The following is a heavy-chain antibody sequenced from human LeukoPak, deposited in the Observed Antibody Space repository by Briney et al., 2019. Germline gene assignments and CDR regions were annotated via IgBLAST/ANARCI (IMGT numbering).Heavy chain of an antibody. Sequence: ASVKVSCKASGYTFTGYYIHWVRQAPGQGLEWMGWISPNSGGTNYAQTFQGRVTMTRDTSITTAYLELSRLRSDDTAVYYCARIGYNHYFDYWGQGTLVTVSS. V-gene: IGHV1-2*02. CDR3: ARIGYNHYFDY. D-gene: IGHD5-24*01. J-gene: IGHJ4*02. CDR2: ISPNSGGT. CDR1: GYTFTGYY.